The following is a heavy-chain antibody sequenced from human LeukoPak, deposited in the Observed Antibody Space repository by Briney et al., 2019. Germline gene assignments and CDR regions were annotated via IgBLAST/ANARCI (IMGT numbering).Heavy chain of an antibody. J-gene: IGHJ4*02. V-gene: IGHV3-48*03. CDR2: ISSSGSTI. CDR1: GFTFSSYE. D-gene: IGHD7-27*01. CDR3: ARDLPPGDY. Sequence: GGSLRVSCAASGFTFSSYEMNWVRQAPGEGLEWVSYISSSGSTIYYADSVKGQFTISRDNAKNTLYLQMNSLRAEDTAVYYCARDLPPGDYWGQGTLVTVAS.